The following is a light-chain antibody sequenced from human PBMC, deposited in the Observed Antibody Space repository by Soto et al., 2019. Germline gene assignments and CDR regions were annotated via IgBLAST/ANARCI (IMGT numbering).Light chain of an antibody. CDR2: AAS. CDR1: QSIGTY. V-gene: IGKV1-39*01. J-gene: IGKJ4*01. CDR3: QQSNDTPLT. Sequence: DTQMTQSPSSLSASVGDRVTITCRASQSIGTYLNWYQHKPGKAPNLLIYAASNLQSGVPSRFSGSGSGTDFTLTISSLQPEDFATYYCQQSNDTPLTFGGGTRWIS.